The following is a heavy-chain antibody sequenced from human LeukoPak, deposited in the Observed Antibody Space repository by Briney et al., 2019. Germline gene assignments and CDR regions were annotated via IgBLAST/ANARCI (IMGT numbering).Heavy chain of an antibody. Sequence: GSLRLSCAASGFTLSSYEMNWFRQPPGKGLEWIGNIYYSGSTYYNPSLKSRVTISVDTSKNQFSLKLSSVTAADTAVYYCARHLRVRSYGYMNYFDYWGQGTLVTVSS. CDR2: IYYSGST. CDR3: ARHLRVRSYGYMNYFDY. J-gene: IGHJ4*02. CDR1: GFTLSSYE. V-gene: IGHV4-59*04. D-gene: IGHD5-18*01.